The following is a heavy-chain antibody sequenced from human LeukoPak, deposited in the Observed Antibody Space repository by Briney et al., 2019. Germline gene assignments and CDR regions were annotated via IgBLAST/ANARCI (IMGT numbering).Heavy chain of an antibody. D-gene: IGHD3-16*01. CDR2: IYSGGST. CDR1: GFSVSNNY. J-gene: IGHJ6*01. Sequence: GGSLRLSCAASGFSVSNNYMSWVRQAPGKGLEWVSVIYSGGSTFYADSVKGRFTISRDNSKNTLYLQMNSLRAEDTAVYYCARDDAFRGVAMDVWGQGTTVTVSS. V-gene: IGHV3-66*01. CDR3: ARDDAFRGVAMDV.